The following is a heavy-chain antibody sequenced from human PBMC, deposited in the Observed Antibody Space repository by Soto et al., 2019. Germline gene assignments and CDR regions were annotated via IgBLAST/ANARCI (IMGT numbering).Heavy chain of an antibody. D-gene: IGHD1-1*01. V-gene: IGHV3-23*01. Sequence: EVQLLESGGALVQPGGSLRLSCEASGFTFSSYSMTWVRQAPGKGLEWISAFHASENRAYYADSVKGRFTASRDISRNTLYLQMHSLRGEDTATYYCAQNRGRDWPEEMEQWGRGTPVTVSS. CDR1: GFTFSSYS. J-gene: IGHJ4*02. CDR2: FHASENRA. CDR3: AQNRGRDWPEEMEQ.